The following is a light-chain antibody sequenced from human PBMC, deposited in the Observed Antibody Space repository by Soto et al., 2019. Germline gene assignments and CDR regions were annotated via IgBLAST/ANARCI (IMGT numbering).Light chain of an antibody. CDR2: AAS. V-gene: IGKV3-20*01. Sequence: EMVLTQSPGTLSLSPGERATLSCRASQTITNNRLAWYQQKPGQAPRLLIYAASRRATGIPDRFSGSGSGTDFTLTISRLEPEXXXXXXXXXXXXXPSGFAFGPGTTLDTK. J-gene: IGKJ3*01. CDR1: QTITNNR. CDR3: XXXXXXPSGFA.